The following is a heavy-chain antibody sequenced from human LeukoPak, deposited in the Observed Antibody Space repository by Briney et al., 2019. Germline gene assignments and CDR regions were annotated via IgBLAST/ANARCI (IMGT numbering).Heavy chain of an antibody. CDR3: ARDSPISGSYYGGLGY. Sequence: ASVNVSCKASGYTFTSNYIHWVRQAPGQGLEWMGIINPSGGSTSYAQKFQGRVTMTRDTSTSTVYMELSSLRSEDTAVYYCARDSPISGSYYGGLGYWGQGTLVTVSS. V-gene: IGHV1-46*01. D-gene: IGHD1-26*01. J-gene: IGHJ4*02. CDR2: INPSGGST. CDR1: GYTFTSNY.